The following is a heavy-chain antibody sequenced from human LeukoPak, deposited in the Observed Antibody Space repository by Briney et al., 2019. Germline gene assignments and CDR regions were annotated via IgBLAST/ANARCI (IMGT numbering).Heavy chain of an antibody. CDR2: IFPGDSYT. CDR1: GYSFTNYW. J-gene: IGHJ4*02. V-gene: IGHV5-51*01. CDR3: ARLISSGWYVVEY. D-gene: IGHD6-19*01. Sequence: GGSLKISCRVSGYSFTNYWIGWVRQMPGKGLEWMGIIFPGDSYTKYSPSFQGQVTISADKSISTAYLQWSSLKASDTAMYYCARLISSGWYVVEYWGQGTLVTVSS.